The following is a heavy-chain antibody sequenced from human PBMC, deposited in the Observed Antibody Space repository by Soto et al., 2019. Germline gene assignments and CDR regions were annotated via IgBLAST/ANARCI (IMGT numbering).Heavy chain of an antibody. V-gene: IGHV1-2*04. D-gene: IGHD2-15*01. J-gene: IGHJ5*02. CDR3: ARGWCSGGSCQRQNWFAP. CDR2: INPNGGGT. CDR1: GYTFTGYY. Sequence: QVQLVQSGAEVKKPGASVKVSCKASGYTFTGYYMHWVRQAPGQGLEWMGWINPNGGGTNYAQKFQGWVTMTRDTSISTAYMELSRLRSDDTAVYYCARGWCSGGSCQRQNWFAPWGQGTLVTVSS.